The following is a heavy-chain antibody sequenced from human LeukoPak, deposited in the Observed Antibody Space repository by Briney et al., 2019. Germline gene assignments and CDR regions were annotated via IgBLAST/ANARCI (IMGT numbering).Heavy chain of an antibody. CDR3: ARGDSHSTSYYYYGMDV. CDR2: MNPNSGNT. V-gene: IGHV1-8*01. Sequence: GASVKVSCKASGYTFTSYDINWVRQATGQGLEWMGWMNPNSGNTGYAQKFQGRVTMTRNTSISTAYMELSSLRSEDTAVYYCARGDSHSTSYYYYGMDVWGQGTTVTVSS. D-gene: IGHD2-2*01. CDR1: GYTFTSYD. J-gene: IGHJ6*02.